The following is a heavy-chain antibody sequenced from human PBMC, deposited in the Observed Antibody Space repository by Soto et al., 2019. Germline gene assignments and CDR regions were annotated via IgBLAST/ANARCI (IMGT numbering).Heavy chain of an antibody. CDR2: ISAYNGNT. Sequence: ASVKVSCKASGYTFTSYGISWVRQAPGQGLEWMGWISAYNGNTNYAQKLQGRVTMTTDTSTSTAYMELRSLRSDDTVVYYCARDTHYDFWSGWHTYYYYYYMDVWGKGTTVTVSS. CDR3: ARDTHYDFWSGWHTYYYYYYMDV. J-gene: IGHJ6*03. CDR1: GYTFTSYG. V-gene: IGHV1-18*01. D-gene: IGHD3-3*01.